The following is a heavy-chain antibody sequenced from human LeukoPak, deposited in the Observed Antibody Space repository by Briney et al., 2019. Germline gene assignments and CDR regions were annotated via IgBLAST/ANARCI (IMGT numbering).Heavy chain of an antibody. V-gene: IGHV3-23*01. J-gene: IGHJ1*01. CDR3: AKQSPHWKVSPGE. D-gene: IGHD1-1*01. Sequence: PGGSLRLSCAAAGFTFRAFGMNWLRQAPGEGPKWVSGIDGGGGTTHYADSVKGRLTISRDNSKSMLWLQMQNLRADDTAIYYCAKQSPHWKVSPGEWGQGTPVTVSS. CDR1: GFTFRAFG. CDR2: IDGGGGTT.